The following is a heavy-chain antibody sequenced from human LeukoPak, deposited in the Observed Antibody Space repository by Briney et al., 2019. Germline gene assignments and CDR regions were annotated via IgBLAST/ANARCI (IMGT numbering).Heavy chain of an antibody. CDR1: GGSISSYY. CDR3: ASRNTAMVINY. V-gene: IGHV4-59*08. Sequence: SETLSLTCTVSGGSISSYYWSWIRQPPGKGLEWIGHIYGSGSTNYNPSLKSRVTLSVDTSKNQFSLKLRSVTAADTAVYYCASRNTAMVINYWGQGTLATVSS. CDR2: IYGSGST. J-gene: IGHJ4*02. D-gene: IGHD5-18*01.